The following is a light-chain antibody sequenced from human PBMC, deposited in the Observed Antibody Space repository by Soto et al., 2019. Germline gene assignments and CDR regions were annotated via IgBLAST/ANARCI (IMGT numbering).Light chain of an antibody. Sequence: SYELTQPPSVSVAPGQTARITCGGNNIGSKSVHWDQQKPGQAPVLVVYDDSDRPSGIPERFSGSNSGNTATLTISRVEAGDEADYYCQVWDSSSDHPEVFGGGTKLTVL. CDR3: QVWDSSSDHPEV. CDR2: DDS. J-gene: IGLJ3*02. V-gene: IGLV3-21*02. CDR1: NIGSKS.